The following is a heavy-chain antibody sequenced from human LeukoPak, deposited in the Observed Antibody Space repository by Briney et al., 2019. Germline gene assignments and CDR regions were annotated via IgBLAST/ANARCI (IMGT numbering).Heavy chain of an antibody. CDR1: GYTFTSYD. J-gene: IGHJ3*02. CDR3: ARDYYDSSGYYYYAFDI. D-gene: IGHD3-22*01. Sequence: GASVKVSCKASGYTFTSYDVNWVRQATGQGLEWMGWMNPNSGNTGYAQKFQGRVTMTRNTSISTAYMELRSLRSDDTAVYYCARDYYDSSGYYYYAFDIWGQGTMVTVSS. CDR2: MNPNSGNT. V-gene: IGHV1-8*01.